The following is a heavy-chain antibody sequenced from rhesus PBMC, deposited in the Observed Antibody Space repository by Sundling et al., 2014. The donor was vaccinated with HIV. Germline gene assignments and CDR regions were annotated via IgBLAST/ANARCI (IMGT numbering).Heavy chain of an antibody. CDR1: GSTFSNSW. V-gene: IGHV3-30*02. Sequence: EVQLVESGAGLVQPGGSLRLSCVVSGSTFSNSWMNWVRQAPGKGLEWVARITRKVDGETADYAASVKGRFTISRDDSKNTLFLEMDSLKTEDTAVYYCTTDQVTMFRLIGVDYWGRGRSSVTVSS. J-gene: IGHJ4*01. CDR2: ITRKVDGETA. CDR3: TTDQVTMFRLIGVDY. D-gene: IGHD3-3*01.